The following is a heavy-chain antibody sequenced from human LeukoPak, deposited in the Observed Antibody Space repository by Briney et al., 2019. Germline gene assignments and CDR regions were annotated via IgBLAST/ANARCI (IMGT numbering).Heavy chain of an antibody. J-gene: IGHJ4*02. Sequence: PGGSLRLSCAASGFTFSSYGMHWVRQAPDRGLEWVALIWSDGSNKYYADSVKGRFTISRDNSKNTLSLQMSSLRAEDTAVYYCARRAAADYFDYWGQGTLVTVSS. V-gene: IGHV3-33*08. CDR1: GFTFSSYG. CDR2: IWSDGSNK. D-gene: IGHD6-13*01. CDR3: ARRAAADYFDY.